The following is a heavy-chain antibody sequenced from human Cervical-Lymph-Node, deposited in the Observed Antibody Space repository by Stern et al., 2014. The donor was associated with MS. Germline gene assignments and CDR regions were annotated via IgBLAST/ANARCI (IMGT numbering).Heavy chain of an antibody. CDR3: ARGRVSYSSSSSLDN. V-gene: IGHV1-18*01. J-gene: IGHJ4*02. D-gene: IGHD6-6*01. Sequence: QVQLMQSGAEVKKPGASVKVSCKASGYTFTTYAISWVRLAPGQGLEWMGWINVYNGDTNYAQNLQGRVTMTTDTSTRTAYMELRSLRSDDTAVYYCARGRVSYSSSSSLDNWGQGTLVTVSS. CDR2: INVYNGDT. CDR1: GYTFTTYA.